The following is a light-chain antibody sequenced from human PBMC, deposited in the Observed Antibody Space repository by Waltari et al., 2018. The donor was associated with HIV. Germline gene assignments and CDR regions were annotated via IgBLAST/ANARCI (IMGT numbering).Light chain of an antibody. CDR1: SSNIGAGYD. CDR2: GNR. V-gene: IGLV1-40*01. CDR3: QSYDSSLSAPVV. J-gene: IGLJ2*01. Sequence: QSVLTQPPSVSGAPGQRVTISCTGSSSNIGAGYDVHGYQQIPGTAPKLLIYGNRTRPAGVPDRFSGSKSGTSPSLAITGLQAEDEADYYCQSYDSSLSAPVVFGGGTKLTVL.